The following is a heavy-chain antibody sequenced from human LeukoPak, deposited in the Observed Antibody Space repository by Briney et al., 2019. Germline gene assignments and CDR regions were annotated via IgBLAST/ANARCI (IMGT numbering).Heavy chain of an antibody. V-gene: IGHV3-30*03. Sequence: GGSLRLSCAASGFTFSSYGMHWVRQAPGKGLEWVAVISYDGSNKYYADSVKGRFTISRDNSKNTLYLQMNSLRAEDTAVYYCARDRGRVGAMGFDYWGQGTLVTVSS. CDR3: ARDRGRVGAMGFDY. CDR2: ISYDGSNK. CDR1: GFTFSSYG. J-gene: IGHJ4*02. D-gene: IGHD1-26*01.